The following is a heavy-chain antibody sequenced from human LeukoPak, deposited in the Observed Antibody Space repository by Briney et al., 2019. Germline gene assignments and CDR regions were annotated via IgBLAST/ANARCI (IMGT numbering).Heavy chain of an antibody. Sequence: SEALSLTCTVSGGSISSYYWSWIRQPPGKGLEWIGYIYYSGSTNYNPSLKSRVTISVDTSKNKFSLKLSSVTAADTAVYYCARESLGITMVRGVADAFDIWGQGTMVTVSS. CDR3: ARESLGITMVRGVADAFDI. D-gene: IGHD3-10*01. CDR2: IYYSGST. V-gene: IGHV4-59*01. CDR1: GGSISSYY. J-gene: IGHJ3*02.